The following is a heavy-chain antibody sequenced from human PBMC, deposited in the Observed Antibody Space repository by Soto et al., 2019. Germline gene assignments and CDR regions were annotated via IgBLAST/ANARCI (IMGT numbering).Heavy chain of an antibody. D-gene: IGHD2-15*01. CDR3: ARVRVRSGGSWHLKPWFDP. V-gene: IGHV1-8*01. J-gene: IGHJ5*02. CDR1: GYTFTSYD. CDR2: MNPNSGNT. Sequence: ASVKVSCKASGYTFTSYDINWVRQATGQGLEWMGWMNPNSGNTGYAQKFQGRVTMTRNTSISTAYMELSSLRSEDTAVYYCARVRVRSGGSWHLKPWFDPWGQGTLVTVSS.